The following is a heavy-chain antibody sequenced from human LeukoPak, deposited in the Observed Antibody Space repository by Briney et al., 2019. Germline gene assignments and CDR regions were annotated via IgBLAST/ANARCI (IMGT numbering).Heavy chain of an antibody. D-gene: IGHD3-10*01. CDR1: GFTVSSNY. CDR3: ARAGNRLWFDP. Sequence: GGSLRLSCAASGFTVSSNYMSWVRQAPGKGLEGVSEIYSDGSTYYAASVKGRFSISRDNSKNTVYLQMNSLRAEDTAVYYCARAGNRLWFDPWGQGTLVTVSS. J-gene: IGHJ5*02. V-gene: IGHV3-53*01. CDR2: IYSDGST.